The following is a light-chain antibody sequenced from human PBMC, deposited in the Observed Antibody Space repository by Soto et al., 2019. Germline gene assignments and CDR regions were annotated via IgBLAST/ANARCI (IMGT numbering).Light chain of an antibody. CDR2: GAH. CDR1: QDISSY. V-gene: IGKV1-9*01. CDR3: QQLNSYPRS. Sequence: DLQLTQSPSLLSASVGYRVRTPCRASQDISSYLAWYQQKPGRAPELLIHGAHSLHSGVPSRFSGSGSGTECRLTIRSLQPEDFATYYCQQLNSYPRSFGGGTKV. J-gene: IGKJ4*01.